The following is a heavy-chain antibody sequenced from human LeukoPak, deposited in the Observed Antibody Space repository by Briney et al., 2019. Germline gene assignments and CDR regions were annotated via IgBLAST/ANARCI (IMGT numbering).Heavy chain of an antibody. Sequence: PSETLSLTCTVSGYSISSGYYWGWIRQPPGKGLEWIGSIYHSGSTYYNPSLKGRVTISVDTSKNQFSLKLSSVTAADTAVYYCARDGGVAVAPLDIWGQGTMVTVSS. V-gene: IGHV4-38-2*02. CDR3: ARDGGVAVAPLDI. D-gene: IGHD6-19*01. CDR2: IYHSGST. J-gene: IGHJ3*02. CDR1: GYSISSGYY.